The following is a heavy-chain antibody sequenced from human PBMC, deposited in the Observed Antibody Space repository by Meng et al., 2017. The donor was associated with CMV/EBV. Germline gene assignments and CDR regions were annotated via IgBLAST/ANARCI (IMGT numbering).Heavy chain of an antibody. CDR2: ISAYNRST. CDR1: GYTFTSYG. D-gene: IGHD3-10*01. J-gene: IGHJ5*02. CDR3: SRNYYVSGSGFDP. Sequence: QCHLLQPAARLQKPGASVKDSCKASGYTFTSYGISWSRQAPGQGLEWMGWISAYNRSTNYSLKLQGRVTMTTDTSTSTAYMELRSLRSDDTALYYWSRNYYVSGSGFDPWGQETLVTVSS. V-gene: IGHV1-18*01.